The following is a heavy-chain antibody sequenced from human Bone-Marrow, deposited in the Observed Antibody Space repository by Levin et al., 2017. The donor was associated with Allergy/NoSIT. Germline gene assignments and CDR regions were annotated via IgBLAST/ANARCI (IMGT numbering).Heavy chain of an antibody. CDR2: ISFNGRT. CDR3: VAGSGYQDF. D-gene: IGHD6-19*01. J-gene: IGHJ4*02. CDR1: GGSVSSRAHH. Sequence: GSLRLSCTVPGGSVSSRAHHWAWIRQPPGKALEWIGSISFNGRTFYNPPLESRLTISVDTSKNQFSLKVTSVTAADTAVFYCVAGSGYQDFWGQGILFTVSS. V-gene: IGHV4-39*01.